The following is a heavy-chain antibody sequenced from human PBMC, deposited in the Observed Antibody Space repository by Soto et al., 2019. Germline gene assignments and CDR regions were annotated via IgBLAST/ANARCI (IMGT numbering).Heavy chain of an antibody. CDR1: GFTFTIYA. CDR2: ISHRSATT. J-gene: IGHJ4*02. D-gene: IGHD5-18*01. CDR3: ARQIQELIKYLDH. Sequence: PRLSCAASGFTFTIYAMSWVRQAPGKGLEWVSTISHRSATTYYADSVKGRFTVSRDNSKNTLYLQMNSLRAEDTAVYYCARQIQELIKYLDHYGQASLVTVSS. V-gene: IGHV3-23*01.